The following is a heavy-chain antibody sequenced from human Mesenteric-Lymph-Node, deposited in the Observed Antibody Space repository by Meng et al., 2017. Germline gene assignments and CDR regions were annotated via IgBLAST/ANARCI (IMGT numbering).Heavy chain of an antibody. CDR3: AKPPADGYNYVDY. Sequence: EVQLLESGGGLVQPGGALRLYCAASGFTFSSYAMSWVRQAPGKGLEWVSTISGSGGSTYYADSVKGRFTISRDNSKNTLYLQMNSLRAEDTAVYYCAKPPADGYNYVDYWGQGTLVTVSS. D-gene: IGHD5-24*01. CDR2: ISGSGGST. CDR1: GFTFSSYA. J-gene: IGHJ4*02. V-gene: IGHV3-23*01.